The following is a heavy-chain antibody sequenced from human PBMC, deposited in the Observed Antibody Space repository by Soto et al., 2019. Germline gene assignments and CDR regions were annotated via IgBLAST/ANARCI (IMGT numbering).Heavy chain of an antibody. J-gene: IGHJ5*02. CDR3: ARGRGGVHWFDP. Sequence: QVQLQESGPGLVKPSQTLSLTCTVSGGSISNDETYWTWIRQPPGKGLEWVGYIYYRGTTYFNPSHKSRLSMSADTSKNQFSLKLTSVTAADVAVYYCARGRGGVHWFDPWGQGTLVTVSS. CDR2: IYYRGTT. D-gene: IGHD2-8*02. V-gene: IGHV4-30-4*01. CDR1: GGSISNDETY.